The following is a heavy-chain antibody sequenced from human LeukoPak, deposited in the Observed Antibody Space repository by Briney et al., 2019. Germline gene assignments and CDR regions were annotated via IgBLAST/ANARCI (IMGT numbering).Heavy chain of an antibody. Sequence: SETLSLTCTVSGGSISSSSYSWGWIRQPPGKGLEWIGSIYYSGSTYYNPSLKSRVTISVDTSKNQFSLKLSSVTAADTAVYYCARHMSWPGYSSGWYGWASRPLYYYYGMDVWGQGTTVTVSS. CDR3: ARHMSWPGYSSGWYGWASRPLYYYYGMDV. V-gene: IGHV4-39*01. J-gene: IGHJ6*02. CDR2: IYYSGST. D-gene: IGHD6-19*01. CDR1: GGSISSSSYS.